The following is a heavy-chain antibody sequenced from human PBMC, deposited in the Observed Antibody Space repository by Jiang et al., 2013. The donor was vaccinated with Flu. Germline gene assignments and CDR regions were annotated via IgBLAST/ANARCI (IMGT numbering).Heavy chain of an antibody. V-gene: IGHV7-4-1*02. CDR2: INTNTGNP. CDR3: ARGPRNEGFQWFDP. J-gene: IGHJ5*02. Sequence: WMGWINTNTGNPTYAQGFTGRFVFSLDTSVSTAYLQISSLKAEDTAVYYCARGPRNEGFQWFDPWGQGTLVTVSS. D-gene: IGHD1-1*01.